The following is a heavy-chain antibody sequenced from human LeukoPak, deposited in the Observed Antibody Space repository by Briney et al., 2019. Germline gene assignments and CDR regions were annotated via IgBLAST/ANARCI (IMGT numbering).Heavy chain of an antibody. CDR3: ARDGLHTGHFDY. J-gene: IGHJ4*02. CDR1: GFTVSSNF. Sequence: PGGSLRLSCAASGFTVSSNFMSWVRQAPGKGLEWVSVIYSGGSTYYADSVKGRFTISRDNSKNTLYLQMNSLRDEDTAVYYCARDGLHTGHFDYWGQGTLVTVSS. V-gene: IGHV3-66*01. D-gene: IGHD2-21*01. CDR2: IYSGGST.